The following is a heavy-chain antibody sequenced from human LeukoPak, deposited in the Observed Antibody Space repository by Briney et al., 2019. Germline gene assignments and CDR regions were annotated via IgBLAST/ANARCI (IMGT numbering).Heavy chain of an antibody. J-gene: IGHJ3*02. D-gene: IGHD3-10*01. CDR1: GGSFSGYY. CDR3: AKSNGYGLVDI. Sequence: SETLSLTCAVYGGSFSGYYWSWIRQPPGKGLEWIGEINHSGSTNYNPSLKSRVTISVDTSKNQFSLKLSSVTAADTAVYYCAKSNGYGLVDIWGQGTMVIVS. V-gene: IGHV4-34*01. CDR2: INHSGST.